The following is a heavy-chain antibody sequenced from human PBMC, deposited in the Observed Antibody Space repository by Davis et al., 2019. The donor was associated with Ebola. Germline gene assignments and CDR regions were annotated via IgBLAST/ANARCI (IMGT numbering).Heavy chain of an antibody. D-gene: IGHD4-17*01. V-gene: IGHV3-11*03. J-gene: IGHJ4*02. Sequence: PGGSLRLSCATSGFSFSSYAMSWVRRAPGKGLEWVSYISSSSSYTNYADSVKGRFTISRDNAKNSLYLQMNSLRAEDTAVYYCTTHDCGDPFDCWGQGTLVTVSS. CDR2: ISSSSSYT. CDR1: GFSFSSYA. CDR3: TTHDCGDPFDC.